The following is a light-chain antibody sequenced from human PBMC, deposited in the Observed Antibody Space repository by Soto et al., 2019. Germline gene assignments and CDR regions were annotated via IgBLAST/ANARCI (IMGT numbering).Light chain of an antibody. J-gene: IGLJ2*01. CDR2: EVS. V-gene: IGLV2-14*01. Sequence: QSALTQPASVSGSPGQSITISCTGTSSDVGGYNYVSWYQQHAGKAPKLMIYEVSNRPSGVSNRFSGSKSGNTASLTISGLQAEDEADHYCSSYTRSSTVVFGGGTKLTVL. CDR1: SSDVGGYNY. CDR3: SSYTRSSTVV.